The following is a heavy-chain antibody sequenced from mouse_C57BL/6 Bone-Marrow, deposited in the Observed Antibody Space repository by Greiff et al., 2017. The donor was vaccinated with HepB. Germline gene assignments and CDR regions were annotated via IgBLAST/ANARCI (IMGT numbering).Heavy chain of an antibody. D-gene: IGHD2-4*01. V-gene: IGHV1-19*01. CDR1: GYTFTDYY. CDR2: INPYNGGT. Sequence: VEPGASVKMSCKASGYTFTDYYMNWVKQSHGKSLEWIGVINPYNGGTSYNQKFKGKATLTVDKSSSTAYMELNSLTSEDSAVYYCARGGLRSFAYWGQGTLVTVSA. CDR3: ARGGLRSFAY. J-gene: IGHJ3*01.